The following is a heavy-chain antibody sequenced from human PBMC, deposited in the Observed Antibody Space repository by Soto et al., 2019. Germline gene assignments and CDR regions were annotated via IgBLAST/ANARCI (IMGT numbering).Heavy chain of an antibody. V-gene: IGHV3-11*01. CDR2: ISSSGSTI. Sequence: PGGSLRLSCAASGFTFSDYYMSWIRQAPGKGQEWVSYISSSGSTIYYADSVKGRFTISRDNAKNSLYLQMNSLRAEDTAVYYCASYPTGYRRIIDAFEIWGKGTMVTVSS. J-gene: IGHJ3*02. CDR1: GFTFSDYY. CDR3: ASYPTGYRRIIDAFEI. D-gene: IGHD6-13*01.